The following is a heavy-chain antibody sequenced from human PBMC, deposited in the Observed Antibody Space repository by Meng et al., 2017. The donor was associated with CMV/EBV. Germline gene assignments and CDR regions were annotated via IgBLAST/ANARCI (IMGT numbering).Heavy chain of an antibody. CDR3: AREKDGYNPYYYGMDV. J-gene: IGHJ6*02. Sequence: GESLKISCAASGFTFSSYSMNWVRQAPGKGLEWVSSISSSSSYIYYADSVKGRFTISRDNAKNSLYPQMNSLRAEDTAVYYCAREKDGYNPYYYGMDVWGQGTTVTVSS. V-gene: IGHV3-21*01. CDR1: GFTFSSYS. D-gene: IGHD5-24*01. CDR2: ISSSSSYI.